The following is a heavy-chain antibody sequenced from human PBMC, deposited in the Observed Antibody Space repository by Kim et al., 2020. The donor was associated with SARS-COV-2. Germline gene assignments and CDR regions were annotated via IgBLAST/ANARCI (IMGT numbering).Heavy chain of an antibody. CDR3: ARVGDSSFLPSRGYGMDV. Sequence: KGRFTISRDNAKNSLYLQMNSLRAEDTAVYYCARVGDSSFLPSRGYGMDVWGQGTTVTVSS. J-gene: IGHJ6*02. D-gene: IGHD3-22*01. V-gene: IGHV3-11*06.